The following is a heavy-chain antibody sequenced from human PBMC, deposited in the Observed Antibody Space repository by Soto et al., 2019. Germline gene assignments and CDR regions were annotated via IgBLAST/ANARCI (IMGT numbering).Heavy chain of an antibody. CDR3: ARGRIQLWLGVFDY. CDR1: CGSMSRGVYS. J-gene: IGHJ4*02. D-gene: IGHD5-18*01. CDR2: IYHSGST. Sequence: AVSCGSMSRGVYSWSWIRQPPGKGLEWIGYIYHSGSTYYNPSLKSRVTISGDRSKNQFSLKLSSVTAADTAVYYCARGRIQLWLGVFDYWGQGTLVTVSS. V-gene: IGHV4-30-2*01.